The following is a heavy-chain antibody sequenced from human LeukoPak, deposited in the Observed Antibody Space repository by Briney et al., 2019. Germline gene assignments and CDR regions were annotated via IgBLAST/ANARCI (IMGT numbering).Heavy chain of an antibody. V-gene: IGHV3-30*02. CDR1: GFTFSSYG. J-gene: IGHJ4*02. Sequence: GGSLRLSCAAPGFTFSSYGMHWVRQAPGKGLEWVAFIRYDGSNKYYTDSVKGRFTISRDNSKNTLYLQMNSLGAEDTAVYYCAKDQYSSSYYFDYWGQGTLVTVSS. CDR3: AKDQYSSSYYFDY. D-gene: IGHD6-6*01. CDR2: IRYDGSNK.